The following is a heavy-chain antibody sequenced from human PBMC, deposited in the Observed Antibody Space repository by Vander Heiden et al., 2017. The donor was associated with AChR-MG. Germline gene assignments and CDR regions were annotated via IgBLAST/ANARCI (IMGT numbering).Heavy chain of an antibody. V-gene: IGHV3-49*04. CDR2: IRSKAYGGTT. J-gene: IGHJ3*02. CDR1: GFTFGDYA. Sequence: EVQLVESGGGLVQPGRSLRLSCTASGFTFGDYAMSWVRQAPGKGLEWVGFIRSKAYGGTTEYAASVKGRFTISRDDSKSIAYLQMNSLKTEDTAVYYCTPEIYLSRITIFSGRASHIDIWGQGTMVTVSS. D-gene: IGHD3-3*01. CDR3: TPEIYLSRITIFSGRASHIDI.